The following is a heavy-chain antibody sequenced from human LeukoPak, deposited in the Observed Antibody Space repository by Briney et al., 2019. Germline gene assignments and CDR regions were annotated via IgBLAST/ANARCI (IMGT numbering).Heavy chain of an antibody. CDR2: ISWNSGYI. V-gene: IGHV3-9*01. D-gene: IGHD6-13*01. Sequence: GGSLRLSCAASGFTFSSYWMSWVRQAPGKGLEWLSIISWNSGYIGYADSVKGRFTISRDNAKNSLYLQMTSLRAEDTAFYYCAKDIASSVHYYMDVWGKGTTVTVSS. J-gene: IGHJ6*03. CDR3: AKDIASSVHYYMDV. CDR1: GFTFSSYW.